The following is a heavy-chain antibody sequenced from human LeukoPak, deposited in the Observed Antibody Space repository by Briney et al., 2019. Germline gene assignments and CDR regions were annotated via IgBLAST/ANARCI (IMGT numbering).Heavy chain of an antibody. CDR1: GFTFNNYA. CDR2: ISGSGGPT. V-gene: IGHV3-23*01. Sequence: GGSLRLSCAASGFTFNNYAMGWVRQAQGKGLEWVSSISGSGGPTYYADSVKGRFTISRDNSKSTLYLQMNSLRVEDTAVHYCARDAVAFAIIWYFDLWGRGTPVSVSS. J-gene: IGHJ2*01. CDR3: ARDAVAFAIIWYFDL. D-gene: IGHD2-21*01.